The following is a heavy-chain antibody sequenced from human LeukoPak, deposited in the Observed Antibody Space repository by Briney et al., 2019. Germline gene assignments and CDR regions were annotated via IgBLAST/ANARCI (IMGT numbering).Heavy chain of an antibody. CDR2: IYYSGST. CDR3: ARYYYDSSGYEKVEYFQH. V-gene: IGHV4-59*01. J-gene: IGHJ1*01. CDR1: GGSISSYY. D-gene: IGHD3-22*01. Sequence: PSETPFLTCTFSGGSISSYYWSLIRQPPGKGLEGIGYIYYSGSTNYNPSLQSRVTISVDTSKNQFSLKLSSVTAADTAVYYCARYYYDSSGYEKVEYFQHWGQGTLVTVSS.